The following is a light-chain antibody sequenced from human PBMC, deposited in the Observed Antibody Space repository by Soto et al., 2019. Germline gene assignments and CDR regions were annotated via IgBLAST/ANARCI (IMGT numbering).Light chain of an antibody. V-gene: IGLV2-8*01. J-gene: IGLJ1*01. Sequence: QSALTQPPSASGSPGQSVTISCTGTSSDVGGYKFVSWYQQHPGKAPKLIIYEVSQRPSGVPDRFSASKSGDTASLTVSGLRAEDEADSYCSSYAGSNMGVFGSGTKLTVL. CDR2: EVS. CDR1: SSDVGGYKF. CDR3: SSYAGSNMGV.